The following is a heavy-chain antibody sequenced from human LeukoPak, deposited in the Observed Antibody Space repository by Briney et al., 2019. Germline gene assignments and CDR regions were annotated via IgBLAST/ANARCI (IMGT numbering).Heavy chain of an antibody. Sequence: PSETLSLTCAVYGGSFSGYYWNWIRQPPGKGLEWIGEINHSGSTNYNPSLKSRVTISVDTSKNQFSLKLSSVTAADTAVYYRARGGVVAATLRQYGMDVWGQGTTVTVSS. J-gene: IGHJ6*02. CDR3: ARGGVVAATLRQYGMDV. CDR1: GGSFSGYY. V-gene: IGHV4-34*01. D-gene: IGHD2-15*01. CDR2: INHSGST.